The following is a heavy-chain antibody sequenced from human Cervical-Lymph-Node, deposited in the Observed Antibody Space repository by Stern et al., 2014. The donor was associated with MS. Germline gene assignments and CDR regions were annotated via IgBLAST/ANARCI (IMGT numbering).Heavy chain of an antibody. D-gene: IGHD2-2*01. Sequence: QVQLQESGPGLVKPSETLSLTCTVSGGSVSSGSYHWSWLRQPPGKRLEWIGNVYYSGSTKYNPSLESRVTISVDTSKNQISLRVRSVTAADTAVYYCARYDSSFLYEFDYWGQGTLVTVSS. V-gene: IGHV4-61*01. CDR2: VYYSGST. CDR3: ARYDSSFLYEFDY. J-gene: IGHJ4*02. CDR1: GGSVSSGSYH.